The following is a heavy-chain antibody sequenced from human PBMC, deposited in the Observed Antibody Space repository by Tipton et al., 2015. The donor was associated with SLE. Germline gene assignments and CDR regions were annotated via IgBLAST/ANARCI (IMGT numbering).Heavy chain of an antibody. CDR2: IFPSGST. CDR3: ARVKSIFGVVIIDY. Sequence: TLSLTCTVSGGSISGYYWTWIRQPPGKGLEWIGYIFPSGSTNYNPSLKSRVTISVDTSKNQFSLRLSSVTAADTAVYYCARVKSIFGVVIIDYWGQGTLVTVSS. J-gene: IGHJ4*02. CDR1: GGSISGYY. D-gene: IGHD3-3*01. V-gene: IGHV4-4*08.